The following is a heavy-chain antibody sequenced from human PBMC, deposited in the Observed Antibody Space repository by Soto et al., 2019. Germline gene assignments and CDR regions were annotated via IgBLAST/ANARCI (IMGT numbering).Heavy chain of an antibody. V-gene: IGHV4-31*03. Sequence: PSETLSLSCTVSGGAISSGNYCWSWIRQHPGKGLEWIGCIYHSGSTYYNPSLKSRVSISVDTSKNQFSLKLSLRSDDTAVYYCARLDTDYGVYYYHGQDVWGQGTTVTVSS. D-gene: IGHD4-17*01. CDR3: ARLDTDYGVYYYHGQDV. CDR2: IYHSGST. CDR1: GGAISSGNYC. J-gene: IGHJ6*02.